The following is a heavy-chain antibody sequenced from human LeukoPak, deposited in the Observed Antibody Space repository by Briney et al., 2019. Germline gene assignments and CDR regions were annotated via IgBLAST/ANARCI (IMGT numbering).Heavy chain of an antibody. CDR2: ICNTDETR. J-gene: IGHJ4*02. CDR3: AREIVSAVAGNFDY. V-gene: IGHV3-48*03. D-gene: IGHD6-19*01. CDR1: GFTFRSYE. Sequence: GGSLRLSCAASGFTFRSYEMNWVRQAPGKGLEWGSYICNTDETRTYADSVKGRFTISRDNAKNSLHLEMNSLRAEDTAVYYCAREIVSAVAGNFDYWGQGTLVTVSS.